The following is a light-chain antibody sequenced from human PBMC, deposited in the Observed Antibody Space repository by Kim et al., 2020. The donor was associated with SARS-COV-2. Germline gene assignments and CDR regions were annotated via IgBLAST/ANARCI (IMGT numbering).Light chain of an antibody. V-gene: IGLV2-18*02. CDR2: EVS. Sequence: QSALTQPPSVSGSPGQSVTISCTGTSSDVGSYNRVSWYQQPPGTAPKLLIYEVSNRPSGVPDRFSGSKSGNTASLTISGLQAEEEADYYCNSYTSRSTFVFGTGTKVTVL. CDR1: SSDVGSYNR. J-gene: IGLJ1*01. CDR3: NSYTSRSTFV.